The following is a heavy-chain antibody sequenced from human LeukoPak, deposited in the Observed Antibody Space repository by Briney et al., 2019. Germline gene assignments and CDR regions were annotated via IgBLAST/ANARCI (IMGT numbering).Heavy chain of an antibody. CDR1: GYSFTNYW. CDR3: ARLAEDFWRLFDP. Sequence: GESLKISCKGSGYSFTNYWIGWVRQMPGKGLEWMGIIYPGDSDTRYSPSFQGQVTISADKSISTAYLQWSSLKASDTAMYYRARLAEDFWRLFDPWGQGTLVTVSS. V-gene: IGHV5-51*01. D-gene: IGHD3-3*01. CDR2: IYPGDSDT. J-gene: IGHJ5*02.